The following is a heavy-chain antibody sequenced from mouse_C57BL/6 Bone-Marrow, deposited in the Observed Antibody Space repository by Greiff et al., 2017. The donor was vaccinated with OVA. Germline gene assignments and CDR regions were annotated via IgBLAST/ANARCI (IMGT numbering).Heavy chain of an antibody. J-gene: IGHJ4*01. V-gene: IGHV5-2*01. CDR1: EYEFPSHD. D-gene: IGHD2-5*01. CDR2: INSDGGST. Sequence: EVKVVESGGGLVQPGESLKLSCESTEYEFPSHDMSWVRKTPEKRLELVAAINSDGGSTYYPDTMERRFIISRDNTKKTLYLQMSSLRSEDTALYYCASYSNYEYYAMDYWGQGTSVTVSS. CDR3: ASYSNYEYYAMDY.